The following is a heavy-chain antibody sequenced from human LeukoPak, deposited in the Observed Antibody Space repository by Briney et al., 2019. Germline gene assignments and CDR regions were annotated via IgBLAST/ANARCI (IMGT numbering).Heavy chain of an antibody. D-gene: IGHD1-26*01. CDR2: IYHSGST. J-gene: IGHJ5*02. V-gene: IGHV4-59*08. CDR3: ARHPPPYGTGFDP. Sequence: SETLSLTCAVSGGSISSYYWSWIRQPPGKGLEWIGYIYHSGSTYSNPSLRGRVSISVDKPKNQFSLKLSSVTAAVSAVYYCARHPPPYGTGFDPWGQGTLVTVSS. CDR1: GGSISSYY.